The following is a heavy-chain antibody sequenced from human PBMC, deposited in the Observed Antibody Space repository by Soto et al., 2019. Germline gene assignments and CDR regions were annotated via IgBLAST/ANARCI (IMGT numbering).Heavy chain of an antibody. V-gene: IGHV4-59*08. D-gene: IGHD2-15*01. Sequence: SETLSLTCTVSGGSISSYYWSWIRLPPGKGLEWIGYIYYSGSTNYNPSLKSRVTISVDTSKNQFSLKLSSVTAADTAVYYCARQGLRFWHCSGGSCYPDPFDFWARRTMVSVSS. J-gene: IGHJ3*01. CDR3: ARQGLRFWHCSGGSCYPDPFDF. CDR2: IYYSGST. CDR1: GGSISSYY.